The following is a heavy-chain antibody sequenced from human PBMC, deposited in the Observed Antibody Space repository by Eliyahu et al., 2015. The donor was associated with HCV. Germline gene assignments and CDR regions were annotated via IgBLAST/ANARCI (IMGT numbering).Heavy chain of an antibody. CDR2: IYYTGRT. CDR3: ARGKAYFDDTGYYIDY. V-gene: IGHV4-59*01. Sequence: QVQLQESGPGLVKPSETLSLTCTVXGGSITNYYWSWIRQPPGQGLDWIAYIYYTGRTNSKPSLRSRVTISVDTSKNQFSLNLRSVTAADTAVYFCARGKAYFDDTGYYIDYWGPGTLVTVSS. CDR1: GGSITNYY. D-gene: IGHD3-22*01. J-gene: IGHJ4*02.